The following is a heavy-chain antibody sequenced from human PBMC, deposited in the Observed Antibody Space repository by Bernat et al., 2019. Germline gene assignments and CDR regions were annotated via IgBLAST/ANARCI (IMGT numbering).Heavy chain of an antibody. Sequence: EVQLLESGGGLVQPGGSLRLSCAASGFTFSSYAMSWVRQAPGKGLEWVGRSKNKANSYTTDYAASVRGRFTISRDDSRNSLSLQMNSLQTDDTAVYYWARLGGGGRSDYWGQGTLVTVSS. CDR2: SKNKANSYTT. D-gene: IGHD1-26*01. CDR3: ARLGGGGRSDY. CDR1: GFTFSSYA. V-gene: IGHV3-72*01. J-gene: IGHJ4*02.